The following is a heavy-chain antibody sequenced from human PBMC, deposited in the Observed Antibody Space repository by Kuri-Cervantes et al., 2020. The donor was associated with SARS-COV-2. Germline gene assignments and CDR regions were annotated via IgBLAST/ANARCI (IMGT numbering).Heavy chain of an antibody. J-gene: IGHJ3*01. Sequence: SGPTLAQLTDILTLTVTVSWFSPSNVRMGVSCIRQPPGKALEWLAHIISNDEKSYSTSLKSRLTIYKDTSKSHVVLTKTNIDPMDTATYYCVRLSKEQYDAFDVWGQGTMVTVSS. V-gene: IGHV2-26*01. CDR2: IISNDEK. CDR3: VRLSKEQYDAFDV. CDR1: WFSPSNVRMG. D-gene: IGHD1/OR15-1a*01.